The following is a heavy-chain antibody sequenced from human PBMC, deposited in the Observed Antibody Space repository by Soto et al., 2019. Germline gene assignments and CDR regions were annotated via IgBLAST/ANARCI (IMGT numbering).Heavy chain of an antibody. CDR3: AKAQRYVDTAMVDDY. Sequence: PGGSLRLSCAASGLTFSSYAMSWVRQAPGKGLEWVSAISGSGGSTYYADSVKGRFTISRDNSKNTLYLQMNSLRAEDTAVYYCAKAQRYVDTAMVDDYWGQGTLVTVSS. D-gene: IGHD5-18*01. J-gene: IGHJ4*02. CDR2: ISGSGGST. CDR1: GLTFSSYA. V-gene: IGHV3-23*01.